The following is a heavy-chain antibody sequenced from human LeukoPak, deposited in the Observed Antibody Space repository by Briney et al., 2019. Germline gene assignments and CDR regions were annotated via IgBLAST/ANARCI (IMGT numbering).Heavy chain of an antibody. CDR1: GFTFSSYA. CDR2: ISYDGSDK. J-gene: IGHJ5*02. Sequence: LGRSLTHPRSASGFTFSSYAMYWVRQAPGKGLEWVAVISYDGSDKYTADSVKGRFTISRDNSKNTLYLQMNSLRAEDTAVYYCARGISGTVNWLDPWG. V-gene: IGHV3-30*04. D-gene: IGHD1-20*01. CDR3: ARGISGTVNWLDP.